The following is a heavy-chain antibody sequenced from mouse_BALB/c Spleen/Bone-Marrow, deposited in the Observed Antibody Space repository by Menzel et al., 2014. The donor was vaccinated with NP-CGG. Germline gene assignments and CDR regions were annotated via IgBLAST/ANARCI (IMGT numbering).Heavy chain of an antibody. CDR1: GFTFSSYA. CDR3: ARHDYAY. J-gene: IGHJ3*01. D-gene: IGHD2-4*01. Sequence: EVKLMESGGGLAKPGGSLKLSCAASGFTFSSYAMSWVRQTPEKRLEWVATISSGGSYTYYPDSVKGRFTISRDNAKNTLYLQMSSLRSEDTAMYYCARHDYAYWGQGTLVTVSA. V-gene: IGHV5-9-3*01. CDR2: ISSGGSYT.